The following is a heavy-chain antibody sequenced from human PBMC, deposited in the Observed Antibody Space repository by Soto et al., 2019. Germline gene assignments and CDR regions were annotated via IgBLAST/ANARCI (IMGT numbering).Heavy chain of an antibody. CDR3: AREDDGGDSLDV. CDR1: GGSINSDYYH. J-gene: IGHJ6*02. D-gene: IGHD2-21*02. CDR2: IHHSGAI. V-gene: IGHV4-30-4*08. Sequence: SETLSLTCTVSGGSINSDYYHWTWIRQSPGKGLEWIGYIHHSGAILYNPSFKGRLAISVDTSKNQFSLHLSSVTDTDTAVYFCAREDDGGDSLDVWGQGTTVTVSS.